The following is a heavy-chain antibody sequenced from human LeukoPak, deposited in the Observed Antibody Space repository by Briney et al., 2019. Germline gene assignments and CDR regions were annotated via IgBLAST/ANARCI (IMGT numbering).Heavy chain of an antibody. J-gene: IGHJ5*02. CDR1: GYTFTGYY. D-gene: IGHD3-10*01. CDR2: INPNSGGT. CDR3: ARGVRYYGSGSYSTWWFDP. V-gene: IGHV1-2*02. Sequence: GASVKVSCKASGYTFTGYYMHWVRQAPGQGLEWMGWINPNSGGTNYAQKFQGRVTMTRDTSISTAYMELSRLRSDDTAVYCCARGVRYYGSGSYSTWWFDPWGQGTLVTVSS.